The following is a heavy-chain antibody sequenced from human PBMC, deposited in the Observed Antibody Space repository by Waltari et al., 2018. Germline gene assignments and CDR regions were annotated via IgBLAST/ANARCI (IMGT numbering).Heavy chain of an antibody. Sequence: VQLVQSGAEVKKPGASVKVSCKASGYTFTRYDVHWVRQATGQGLEWRGWMNPNSGNTGYAQKFQGRVTITRKTSISTAYMELSSLRSEDRAVYYCARSSVLRPFDIWGQGTRVTVSS. CDR2: MNPNSGNT. V-gene: IGHV1-8*03. D-gene: IGHD3-3*01. CDR3: ARSSVLRPFDI. CDR1: GYTFTRYD. J-gene: IGHJ3*02.